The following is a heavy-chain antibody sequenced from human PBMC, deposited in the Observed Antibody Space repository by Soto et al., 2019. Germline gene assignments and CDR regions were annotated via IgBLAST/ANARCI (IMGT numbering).Heavy chain of an antibody. J-gene: IGHJ4*02. V-gene: IGHV4-39*01. Sequence: QLQLQESGPGLVKPSETLSLTCTVSGGSISSSSYYWGWIRQPPGKGLEWIGGTYYSGSTYYNPSLKSRVTIPVDTSKNEFSLKLSSVTAADTAVYYCARTLIAAAGPDYWGQGTLVTVSS. D-gene: IGHD6-13*01. CDR3: ARTLIAAAGPDY. CDR2: TYYSGST. CDR1: GGSISSSSYY.